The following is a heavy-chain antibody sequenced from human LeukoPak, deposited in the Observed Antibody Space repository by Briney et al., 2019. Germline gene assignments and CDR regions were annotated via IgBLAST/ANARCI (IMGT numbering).Heavy chain of an antibody. V-gene: IGHV4-34*01. CDR3: ARSPHLDNWFDP. CDR1: GGSFSGYY. Sequence: PSETLSLTCAVYGGSFSGYYWSWIRQPPGKGLEWIGEINHSGSTNYNPSLKSRVTISVDTSKNQFSLKLNPVTAADTAVYYCARSPHLDNWFDPWGQGTLVTVSS. J-gene: IGHJ5*02. CDR2: INHSGST.